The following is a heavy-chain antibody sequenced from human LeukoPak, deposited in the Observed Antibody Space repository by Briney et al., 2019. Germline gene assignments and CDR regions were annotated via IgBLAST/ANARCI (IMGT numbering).Heavy chain of an antibody. Sequence: PGGSLRLSCAASGFTFSSYGMHWVRQAPGKGLEWVAFIRYDGSNKYYADSVNGRFTISRDNSKNTLYLQMNSLRAEDTAVYYCAKAFWPSTDSTGHYWGQGTLVTVSS. CDR1: GFTFSSYG. J-gene: IGHJ4*02. CDR3: AKAFWPSTDSTGHY. CDR2: IRYDGSNK. V-gene: IGHV3-30*02. D-gene: IGHD6-19*01.